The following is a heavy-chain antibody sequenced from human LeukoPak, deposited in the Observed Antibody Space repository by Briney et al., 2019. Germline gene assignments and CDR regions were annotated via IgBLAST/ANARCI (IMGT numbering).Heavy chain of an antibody. CDR2: IYSGGST. CDR1: GFTVSSNY. J-gene: IGHJ4*02. V-gene: IGHV3-53*01. CDR3: ASSGASGYELY. Sequence: GGSLRLSCAASGFTVSSNYMSWVCQAPGKGLEWASVIYSGGSTYYADSVKGRFTLSRDNSKNTLYLQMNSLRAEGTAVYYCASSGASGYELYWGQETLVTVSS. D-gene: IGHD5-12*01.